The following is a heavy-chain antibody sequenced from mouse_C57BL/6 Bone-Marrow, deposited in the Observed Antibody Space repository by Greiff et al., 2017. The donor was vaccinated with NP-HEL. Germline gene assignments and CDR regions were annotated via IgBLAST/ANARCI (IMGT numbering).Heavy chain of an antibody. CDR1: GYTFTDYY. CDR3: ARERGGYFSY. V-gene: IGHV1-19*01. CDR2: INPYNGGT. D-gene: IGHD2-3*01. Sequence: VQLKQSGPVLVKPGASVKMSCKASGYTFTDYYMNWVKQSHGKSLEWIGVINPYNGGTSYNQKFKGKATLTVDKSSSTAYMELNSLTSEDSAVYYCARERGGYFSYWGQGTLVTVSA. J-gene: IGHJ3*01.